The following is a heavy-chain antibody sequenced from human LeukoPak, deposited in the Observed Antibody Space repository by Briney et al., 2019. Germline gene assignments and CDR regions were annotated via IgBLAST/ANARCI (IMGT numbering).Heavy chain of an antibody. D-gene: IGHD3-16*02. Sequence: PSETLSLTCTVSGGFISSYYWSWIRQPPGKGLAWIGYIYYSGSTNYNPSLKSRVTISVDTSKNQFSLKLSSVTAADTAVYSRASTRYYDYVWGSYRPLYYFAYWGQGTLVTVSS. CDR3: ASTRYYDYVWGSYRPLYYFAY. J-gene: IGHJ4*02. CDR1: GGFISSYY. V-gene: IGHV4-59*01. CDR2: IYYSGST.